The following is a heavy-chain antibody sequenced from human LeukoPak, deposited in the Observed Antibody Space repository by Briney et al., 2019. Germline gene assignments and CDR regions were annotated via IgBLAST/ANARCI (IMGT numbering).Heavy chain of an antibody. CDR3: TTEPTYYYDSSGYPEFDY. D-gene: IGHD3-22*01. V-gene: IGHV3-15*01. CDR1: GFTFSNAW. Sequence: GGSLRLSCAASGFTFSNAWMSWVRQAPGKGLEWVGRIKSKTDGGTTDYAAPVKGRFTISRDDSKNTLYLQMNSLKTEDTAVYYCTTEPTYYYDSSGYPEFDYWGQGTLVTVSS. J-gene: IGHJ4*02. CDR2: IKSKTDGGTT.